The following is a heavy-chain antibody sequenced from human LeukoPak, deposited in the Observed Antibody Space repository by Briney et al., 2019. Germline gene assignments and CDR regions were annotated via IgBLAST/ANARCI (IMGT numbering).Heavy chain of an antibody. D-gene: IGHD5-24*01. J-gene: IGHJ5*02. CDR1: GGSFSGYY. V-gene: IGHV4-34*01. CDR2: INHSGST. CDR3: ARDELGDGYNYAFDP. Sequence: SETLSLTCAVYGGSFSGYYWSWIRQPPGKGLEWIGEINHSGSTNYNPSLKSRVTISVDTSKNQFSLKLSSVTAADTAVYYCARDELGDGYNYAFDPWGQGTLVTVSS.